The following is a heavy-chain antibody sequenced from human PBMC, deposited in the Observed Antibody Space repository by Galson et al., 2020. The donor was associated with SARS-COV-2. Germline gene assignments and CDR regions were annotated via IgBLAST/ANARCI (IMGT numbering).Heavy chain of an antibody. D-gene: IGHD1-7*01. J-gene: IGHJ4*02. Sequence: GESLKISCPVSGFPFSSYWMHWVRQAPGKGLVWVSRINTDGTITTYAGSVKGRFTISRDYAKNTLYLQMNSLRAEDPAVYYCARDTGNYRNCDFGVLGILVTVSS. CDR2: INTDGTIT. CDR3: ARDTGNYRNCDF. V-gene: IGHV3-74*01. CDR1: GFPFSSYW.